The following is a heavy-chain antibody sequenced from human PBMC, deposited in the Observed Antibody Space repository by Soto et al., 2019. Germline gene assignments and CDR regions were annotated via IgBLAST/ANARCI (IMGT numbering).Heavy chain of an antibody. D-gene: IGHD2-15*01. J-gene: IGHJ3*02. Sequence: ASVTVSCKASGYTFTGYYMRWVRQAPGQGLEWMGWINPNSGGTNYAQKFQGWVTMTRDTSISTAYMELSRLRSDDTAVYYCARDFIFCSGGSCYSDAFDIWGQGTMVTVSS. CDR1: GYTFTGYY. CDR2: INPNSGGT. CDR3: ARDFIFCSGGSCYSDAFDI. V-gene: IGHV1-2*04.